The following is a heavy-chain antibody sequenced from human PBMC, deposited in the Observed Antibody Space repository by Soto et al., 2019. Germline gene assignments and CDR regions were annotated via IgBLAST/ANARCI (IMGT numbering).Heavy chain of an antibody. D-gene: IGHD1-1*01. CDR1: GGSITNDNYY. Sequence: PSETLSLTCTVSGGSITNDNYYWAWIRQPPGKGLEWIGSIYHVGNTYYTSSLKSRVTISVDTSKNLFSLSLTSLTATDTALYYCASLWEPYYFDYWGLGALVTVSS. CDR3: ASLWEPYYFDY. J-gene: IGHJ4*02. V-gene: IGHV4-39*01. CDR2: IYHVGNT.